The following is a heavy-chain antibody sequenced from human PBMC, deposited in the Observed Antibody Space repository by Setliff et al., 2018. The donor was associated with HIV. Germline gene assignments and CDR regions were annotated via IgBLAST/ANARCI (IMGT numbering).Heavy chain of an antibody. D-gene: IGHD6-13*01. V-gene: IGHV4-4*08. CDR3: ARGSSWQYYYYYYMDV. CDR1: GGSISGFH. Sequence: LSLTCTVSGGSISGFHWSWIRQSPGKGLEWIGYIYTGGSTNYNPSLKSRVTISVDTSKSQFSLKLNSVTAADTAVYYCARGSSWQYYYYYYMDVWGKGTTVTVSS. CDR2: IYTGGST. J-gene: IGHJ6*03.